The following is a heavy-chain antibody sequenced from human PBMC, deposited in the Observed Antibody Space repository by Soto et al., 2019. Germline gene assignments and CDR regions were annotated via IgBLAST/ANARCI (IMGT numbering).Heavy chain of an antibody. Sequence: PGGSLRLSCAASGFTFSSYSMNWVRQAPGKGLEWVSSISSSSSYIYYADSVKGRFTISRDNAKNSLYLQMNSLRAEDTAVYYCARVGIAAAGYYYYGMDVSGQRTSVTVSS. J-gene: IGHJ6*02. V-gene: IGHV3-21*01. CDR1: GFTFSSYS. CDR2: ISSSSSYI. D-gene: IGHD6-13*01. CDR3: ARVGIAAAGYYYYGMDV.